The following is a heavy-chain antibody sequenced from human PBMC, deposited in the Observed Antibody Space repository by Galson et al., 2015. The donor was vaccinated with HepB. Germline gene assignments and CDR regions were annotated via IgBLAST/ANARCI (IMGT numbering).Heavy chain of an antibody. D-gene: IGHD2-2*02. CDR1: GFTFSSYA. CDR2: ISYDGSNK. J-gene: IGHJ6*02. Sequence: LRLSCAASGFTFSSYAMHWVRQAPGKGLEWVAVISYDGSNKYYADSVKGRFTISRDNSKNTLYLQMNSLRAEDTAVYYCAREKHCSSTSCYTPYYGMDVWGQGTTVTVSS. CDR3: AREKHCSSTSCYTPYYGMDV. V-gene: IGHV3-30-3*01.